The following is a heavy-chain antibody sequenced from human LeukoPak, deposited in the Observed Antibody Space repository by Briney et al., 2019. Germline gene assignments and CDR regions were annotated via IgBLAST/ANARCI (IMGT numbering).Heavy chain of an antibody. D-gene: IGHD6-19*01. Sequence: PGGSLRLSCAASGFTFTNYAMNWVRQASGKGLEWVSTSGSGGSPFYADSVKGRFTISRDNSRNTLYLQMNSLRVVDTAVYYCAKGGSGWYPGFDYWGQGILVTVSS. CDR2: SGSGGSP. J-gene: IGHJ4*02. CDR3: AKGGSGWYPGFDY. V-gene: IGHV3-23*01. CDR1: GFTFTNYA.